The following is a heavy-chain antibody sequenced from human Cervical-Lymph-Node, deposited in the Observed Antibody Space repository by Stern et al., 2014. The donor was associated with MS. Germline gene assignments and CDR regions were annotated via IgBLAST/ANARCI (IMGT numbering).Heavy chain of an antibody. CDR2: ISGSGSST. V-gene: IGHV3-23*04. Sequence: VQLVQSGGGLVQPGGSLRLSCAASGFTFSNYAMSWVRQAPGKGLEWVSAIISGSGSSTYYADSVKGRFTISRDNSKNTLYLQMNSLRAEDTAVYYCAKAPSLAAGNRYFDLWGRGTLATVPS. CDR3: AKAPSLAAGNRYFDL. J-gene: IGHJ2*01. D-gene: IGHD6-13*01. CDR1: GFTFSNYA.